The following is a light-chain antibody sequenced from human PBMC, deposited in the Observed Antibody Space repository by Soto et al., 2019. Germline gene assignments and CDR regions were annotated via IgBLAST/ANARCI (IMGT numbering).Light chain of an antibody. CDR1: HGISSL. Sequence: DIQMTQSPSSVSASVGDRVTITCRASHGISSLLAWYQQKPGKAPKLLIYAASSLQSGVPSRFSSSGSGTDFTLTILSLQHEDFATSYCQQAHSFPFTFVPGTQVDI. J-gene: IGKJ3*01. CDR3: QQAHSFPFT. V-gene: IGKV1-12*01. CDR2: AAS.